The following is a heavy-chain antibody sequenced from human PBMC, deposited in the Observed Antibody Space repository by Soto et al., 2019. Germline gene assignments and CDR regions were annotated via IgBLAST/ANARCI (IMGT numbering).Heavy chain of an antibody. CDR2: IYTSGST. V-gene: IGHV4-4*07. CDR3: AREVMGFRVRHSSSSGGYYGMDV. J-gene: IGHJ6*02. CDR1: GGSISSYY. Sequence: PSETLSLTCTVSGGSISSYYWSWIRQPAGKGLEWIGRIYTSGSTNYNPSLKSRVTMSVGTSKNQFSLKLSSVTAADTAVYYCAREVMGFRVRHSSSSGGYYGMDVWGQGTTVTVSS. D-gene: IGHD6-6*01.